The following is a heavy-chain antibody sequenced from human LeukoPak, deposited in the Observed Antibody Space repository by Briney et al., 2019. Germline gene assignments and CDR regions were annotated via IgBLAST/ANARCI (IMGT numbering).Heavy chain of an antibody. J-gene: IGHJ6*03. V-gene: IGHV3-74*01. CDR2: INSDGSST. CDR3: AKEGDEFRGYLDV. CDR1: GFTFSSYW. D-gene: IGHD1-26*01. Sequence: GGSLRLSCAASGFTFSSYWMHWVRQAPGKGLVWVSRINSDGSSTSYADSVKGRFTISRDNSQSTLYLQMNNLRDDDTAVYYCAKEGDEFRGYLDVWGKGTTVTVSS.